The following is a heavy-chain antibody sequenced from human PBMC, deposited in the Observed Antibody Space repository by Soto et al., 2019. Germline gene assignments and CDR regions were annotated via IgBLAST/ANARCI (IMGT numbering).Heavy chain of an antibody. J-gene: IGHJ4*02. CDR3: ARVRYYGSGSSVDY. CDR2: INHSGST. Sequence: QVQLQQWGAGLLKPSETLSLTCAVYGGSFSGYYWSWIRQPPGKGLEWIGEINHSGSTNYNPSLKSRVTISVDTSKNQFSLKLRSVTAADTAVYYCARVRYYGSGSSVDYWGQGTLVTVSS. CDR1: GGSFSGYY. D-gene: IGHD3-10*01. V-gene: IGHV4-34*01.